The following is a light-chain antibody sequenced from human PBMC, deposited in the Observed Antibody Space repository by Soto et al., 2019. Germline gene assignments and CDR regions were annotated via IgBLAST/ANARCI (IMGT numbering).Light chain of an antibody. CDR2: EVS. J-gene: IGLJ1*01. Sequence: QSALTQPASVSGSPGQSITISCTGTGSDISAYNYVSWYQQHPGKAPKLMIYEVSQRPSGVPDRFSASKSGDTASLTVSGLRAEDEADYYCSSYAGSNMGVFGSGTKVTVL. CDR1: GSDISAYNY. V-gene: IGLV2-8*01. CDR3: SSYAGSNMGV.